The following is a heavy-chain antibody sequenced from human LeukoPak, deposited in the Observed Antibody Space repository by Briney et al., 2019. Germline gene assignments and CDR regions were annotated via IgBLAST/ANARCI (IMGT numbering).Heavy chain of an antibody. J-gene: IGHJ6*02. CDR1: GFTFSSYW. V-gene: IGHV3-21*01. CDR2: ISSSSSYI. D-gene: IGHD3-10*01. Sequence: GGSLRLSCAASGFTFSSYWMSWVRQAPGKGLEWVSSISSSSSYIYYADSVKGRFTISRDNTKNSLYLQMNSLRAEDTAVYYCAAFWGSGSYRGYYYYGMDVWGQGTTVTVSS. CDR3: AAFWGSGSYRGYYYYGMDV.